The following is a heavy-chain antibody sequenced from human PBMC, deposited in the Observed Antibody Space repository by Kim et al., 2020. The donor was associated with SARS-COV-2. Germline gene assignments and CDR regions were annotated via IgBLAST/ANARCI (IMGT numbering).Heavy chain of an antibody. D-gene: IGHD6-13*01. V-gene: IGHV4-34*01. CDR3: ARATYSSSWYGKKYYLDY. J-gene: IGHJ4*02. Sequence: LKSRVTISVDTSKNQFSQKLSSVTAADTAVYYCARATYSSSWYGKKYYLDYWGQGTLVTVSS.